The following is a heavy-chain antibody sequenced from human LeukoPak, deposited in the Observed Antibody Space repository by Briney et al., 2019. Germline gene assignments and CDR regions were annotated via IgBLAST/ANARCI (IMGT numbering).Heavy chain of an antibody. CDR3: AKSSADMITFGGVDY. CDR2: INSDGSST. D-gene: IGHD3-16*01. J-gene: IGHJ4*02. CDR1: GFTFSSYW. Sequence: GGSLRLSCAASGFTFSSYWMHWVRQAPGKGLVWVSRINSDGSSTSYADSVKGRFTISRDNAKNTLYLQMNSLRAEDTALYYCAKSSADMITFGGVDYWGQGTLVTVSS. V-gene: IGHV3-74*01.